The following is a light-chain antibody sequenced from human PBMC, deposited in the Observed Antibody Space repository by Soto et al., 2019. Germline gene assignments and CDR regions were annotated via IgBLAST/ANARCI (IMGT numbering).Light chain of an antibody. CDR1: SSDVGGYNY. CDR3: SSYTSSRTLV. Sequence: QSALTQPASVSGSPGQSITISCTGTSSDVGGYNYVSWYPQHPVKAPKLMIYXXXXXXXXXXXXXXGSKSGNTASLTISGXQAEXXXXXYCSSYTSSRTLVFGGGTQLTVL. CDR2: XXX. J-gene: IGLJ2*01. V-gene: IGLV2-14*01.